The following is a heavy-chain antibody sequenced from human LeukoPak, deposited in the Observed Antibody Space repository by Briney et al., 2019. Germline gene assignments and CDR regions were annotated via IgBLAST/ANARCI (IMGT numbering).Heavy chain of an antibody. Sequence: GESLKISCNGSGYSFTTYWIAWVRQMPGKGLEWMGIIYPDDSDTRYRPSFQGQVTISADKSISTAYLQWSSLKASDTAMYYCARGSYSGSPYLYWGQGTLVTVSS. V-gene: IGHV5-51*01. CDR2: IYPDDSDT. CDR3: ARGSYSGSPYLY. CDR1: GYSFTTYW. D-gene: IGHD3-10*01. J-gene: IGHJ4*02.